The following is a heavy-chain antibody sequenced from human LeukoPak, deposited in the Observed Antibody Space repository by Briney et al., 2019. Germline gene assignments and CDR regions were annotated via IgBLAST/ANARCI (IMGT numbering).Heavy chain of an antibody. J-gene: IGHJ5*02. CDR3: AKGKMTAYLTWFDP. CDR2: ISPSGDTS. V-gene: IGHV3-23*01. CDR1: GFIFSTYA. Sequence: GSVRLSCAASGFIFSTYAMTWVRQAPGKGLEWVAVISPSGDTSYFADSVKGRFTISRDNSRNTLNLQMSSLRAEDTAIYYCAKGKMTAYLTWFDPWGEGTLVTVSS. D-gene: IGHD3-9*01.